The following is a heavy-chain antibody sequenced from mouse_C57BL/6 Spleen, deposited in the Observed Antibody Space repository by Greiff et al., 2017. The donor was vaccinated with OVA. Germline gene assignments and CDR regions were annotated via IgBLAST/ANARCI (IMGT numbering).Heavy chain of an antibody. CDR1: GFTFSDYY. D-gene: IGHD2-1*01. CDR3: ARLNGNCLFDY. V-gene: IGHV5-12*01. Sequence: DVQLQESGGGLVQPGGSLKLSCAASGFTFSDYYMYWVRQTPEKRLEWVAYISNGGGSTYYPDTVKGRFTISRDNDKNTLYLQMSRLKSEDTAMYYCARLNGNCLFDYWGQGTTLTVSS. J-gene: IGHJ2*01. CDR2: ISNGGGST.